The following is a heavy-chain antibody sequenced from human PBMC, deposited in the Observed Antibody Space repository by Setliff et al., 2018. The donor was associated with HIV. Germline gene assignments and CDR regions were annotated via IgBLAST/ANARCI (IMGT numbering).Heavy chain of an antibody. CDR1: PGSISVYY. V-gene: IGHV4-59*01. CDR2: VSYSGSV. Sequence: SETLSLTCVVPPGSISVYYWTWVRQPPGRGLEWVGYVSYSGSVSYNPSLNSRVTMSIDASRDQFSLKLNSVTVADTAIYYCARGRGRAPLSYYFDSWGQGRLVTVSS. D-gene: IGHD2-15*01. CDR3: ARGRGRAPLSYYFDS. J-gene: IGHJ4*02.